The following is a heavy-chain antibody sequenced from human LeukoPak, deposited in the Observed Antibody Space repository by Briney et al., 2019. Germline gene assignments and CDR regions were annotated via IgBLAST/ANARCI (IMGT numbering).Heavy chain of an antibody. CDR2: IKSKADGETI. CDR1: GFTFTNAW. Sequence: GGSLRLSCAASGFTFTNAWMNWVRQAPGKGLEWVGRIKSKADGETIDYAAPAKGRFTFSRDDSKNMLYLQMNSLKSEDTAVYYCSTLTSRGLSDSWGQGTLVTVSS. J-gene: IGHJ4*02. D-gene: IGHD1-20*01. CDR3: STLTSRGLSDS. V-gene: IGHV3-15*07.